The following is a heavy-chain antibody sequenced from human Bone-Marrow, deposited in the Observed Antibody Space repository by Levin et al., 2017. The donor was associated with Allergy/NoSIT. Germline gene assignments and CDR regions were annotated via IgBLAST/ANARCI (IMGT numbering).Heavy chain of an antibody. J-gene: IGHJ1*01. CDR3: AKDPPVSGYFQH. Sequence: GESLKISCAASGFTFSSYAMSWVRQAPGKGLEWVSAISGSGGSTYYADSVKGRFTISRDNSKNTLYLQMNSLRAEDTAVYYCAKDPPVSGYFQHWGQGTLVTVSS. D-gene: IGHD3-10*01. V-gene: IGHV3-23*01. CDR2: ISGSGGST. CDR1: GFTFSSYA.